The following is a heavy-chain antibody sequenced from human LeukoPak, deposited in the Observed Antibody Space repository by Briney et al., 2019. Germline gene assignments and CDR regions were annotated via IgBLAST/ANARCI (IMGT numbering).Heavy chain of an antibody. D-gene: IGHD1-1*01. Sequence: GGSLRLSCAASGFTFSSYGMSWVRQAPGKGLEWVSAISGSGGSTYYADSVKGRFTISRDNSKNTLYLQMNSLRAEDTAVYYCAKDHAVGTDFDYWGQGTLVTVSS. CDR1: GFTFSSYG. V-gene: IGHV3-23*01. CDR3: AKDHAVGTDFDY. J-gene: IGHJ4*02. CDR2: ISGSGGST.